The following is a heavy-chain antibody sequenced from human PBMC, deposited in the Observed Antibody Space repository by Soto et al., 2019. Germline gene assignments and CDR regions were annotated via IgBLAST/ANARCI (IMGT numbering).Heavy chain of an antibody. CDR3: ARLGGSFYYYYMDV. J-gene: IGHJ6*03. D-gene: IGHD2-15*01. CDR2: IYYSGST. Sequence: SETLSLTCTVSGGSISSYYWSWIRQPPGKGLEWIGYIYYSGSTNYNPSLKNQVTISVDTSKNQFSLKLSSVTAADTAVYYCARLGGSFYYYYMDVWGKGTTVTVSS. V-gene: IGHV4-59*08. CDR1: GGSISSYY.